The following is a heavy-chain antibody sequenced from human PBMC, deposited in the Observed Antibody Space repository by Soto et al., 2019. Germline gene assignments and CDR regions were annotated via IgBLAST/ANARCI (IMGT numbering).Heavy chain of an antibody. CDR2: IYYSGST. CDR3: ASFASRENQRIAAAGSYRFDP. V-gene: IGHV4-31*03. J-gene: IGHJ5*02. D-gene: IGHD6-13*01. Sequence: QVQLQESGPGLVKPSQTLSLTCTVSGGSISSGGYYWSWIRQHPGKGLEWIGYIYYSGSTYYNPSRKSRVTISVDTSKTQFSLKLSSVTAADTAVYYCASFASRENQRIAAAGSYRFDPWGQGTLVTVSS. CDR1: GGSISSGGYY.